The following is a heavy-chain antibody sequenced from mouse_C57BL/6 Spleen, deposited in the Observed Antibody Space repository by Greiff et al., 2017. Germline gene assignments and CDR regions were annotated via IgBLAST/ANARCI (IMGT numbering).Heavy chain of an antibody. V-gene: IGHV1-80*01. CDR3: AREDGNDGYFDV. CDR2: IYPGDGDT. D-gene: IGHD2-2*01. J-gene: IGHJ1*03. Sequence: QVHVKQSGAELVKPGASVKISCKASGYAFSSYWMNWVKQRPGKGLEWIGQIYPGDGDTNYNGKFKGKATLTVDKSSSTAYMQLSSLTSEDSAVYFRAREDGNDGYFDVWGTGTTGTVAS. CDR1: GYAFSSYW.